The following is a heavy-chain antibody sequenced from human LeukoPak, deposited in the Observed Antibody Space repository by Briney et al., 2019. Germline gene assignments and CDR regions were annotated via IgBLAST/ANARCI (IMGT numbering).Heavy chain of an antibody. Sequence: GGSLRLSCAASGFTVSSNYISWVRQAPGKGLQWVSIMYSDGSTYYADSVKGRFTISRDNSKNTLYLQMDSLRAEDTAVYYCANLDLPRGYCSGGSCPRPYYYYYYMDVWGKGTTVTVSS. J-gene: IGHJ6*03. CDR3: ANLDLPRGYCSGGSCPRPYYYYYYMDV. D-gene: IGHD2-15*01. CDR1: GFTVSSNY. CDR2: MYSDGST. V-gene: IGHV3-66*01.